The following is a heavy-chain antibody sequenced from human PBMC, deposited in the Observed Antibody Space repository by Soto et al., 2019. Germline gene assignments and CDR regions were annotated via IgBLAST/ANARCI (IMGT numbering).Heavy chain of an antibody. CDR1: GFTFSNSA. V-gene: IGHV3-23*01. CDR2: IDNSGRAT. Sequence: EVQLLESGGGLVQPGGSLRLSCAASGFTFSNSAMNWVRQAPGKGLDWVSAIDNSGRATDYADSVKGRFTISRDNSKNTLYLQMSSLRAEDTAIYYCAKVQTTTANFDYWGQGSLVTVSS. D-gene: IGHD4-17*01. CDR3: AKVQTTTANFDY. J-gene: IGHJ4*02.